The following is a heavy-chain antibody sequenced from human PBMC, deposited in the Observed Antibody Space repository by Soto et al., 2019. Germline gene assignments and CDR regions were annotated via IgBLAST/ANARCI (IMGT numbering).Heavy chain of an antibody. CDR1: GGTFSSYA. D-gene: IGHD6-13*01. V-gene: IGHV1-69*12. J-gene: IGHJ4*02. CDR3: ARVYVAPGGSSWYVFGY. Sequence: QVQLVQSGAEVKKPGSSVKVSCKASGGTFSSYAISWVRQAPGQGLEWMGGIIPIFGTANYAQKFQGRVTITADESTRTADMERSSLRSEDTAVYYCARVYVAPGGSSWYVFGYWGQGTLVTVSA. CDR2: IIPIFGTA.